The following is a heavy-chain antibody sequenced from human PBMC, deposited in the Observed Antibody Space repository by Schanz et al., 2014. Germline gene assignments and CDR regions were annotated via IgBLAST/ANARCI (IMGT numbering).Heavy chain of an antibody. CDR2: LSGSGGST. D-gene: IGHD2-15*01. V-gene: IGHV3-23*04. Sequence: EVQLVESGGGLVQPGRSLRLSCTASGFTFSDYAMSWFRQAPGKGLEWVSALSGSGGSTYYADSVKGRFTISRDNSKNTLYLQMNALRAEDTAVYYCARDRGYCSGGSCLTFDYWGQGTLVTVSS. CDR1: GFTFSDYA. J-gene: IGHJ4*02. CDR3: ARDRGYCSGGSCLTFDY.